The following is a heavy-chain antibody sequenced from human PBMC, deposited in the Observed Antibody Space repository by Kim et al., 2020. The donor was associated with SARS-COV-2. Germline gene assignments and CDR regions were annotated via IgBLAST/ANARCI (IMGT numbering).Heavy chain of an antibody. J-gene: IGHJ5*02. CDR2: INHSGST. CDR1: GGSFSGYY. Sequence: SETLSLTCAVYGGSFSGYYWSWIRQLPGKGLEWIGEINHSGSTNYNPSLKSRVTISVDTSKNQFSLKLSSVTAADTAVYYCARGRLLWFGELGGWFDPWGQGTLVTVSS. D-gene: IGHD3-10*01. V-gene: IGHV4-34*01. CDR3: ARGRLLWFGELGGWFDP.